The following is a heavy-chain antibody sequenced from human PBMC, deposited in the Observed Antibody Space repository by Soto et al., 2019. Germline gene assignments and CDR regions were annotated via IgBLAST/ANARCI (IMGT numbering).Heavy chain of an antibody. CDR3: ASLSKTGYYYDSSGYYLLFDY. V-gene: IGHV4-34*01. J-gene: IGHJ4*02. CDR2: INNIESA. Sequence: SETLSLTCDLYGRSFSRYIYTWLRQAPGKGLQWIGQINNIESAKYNPSLKSRDNISVHTPNSLYYLDLSSVTAADTAVYYCASLSKTGYYYDSSGYYLLFDYWGQGTLVTVSS. D-gene: IGHD3-22*01. CDR1: GRSFSRYI.